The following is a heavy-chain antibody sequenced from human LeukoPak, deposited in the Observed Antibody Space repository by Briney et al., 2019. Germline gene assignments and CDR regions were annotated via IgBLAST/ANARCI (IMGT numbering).Heavy chain of an antibody. CDR1: GFTFSSYG. J-gene: IGHJ4*02. Sequence: GGSLRLSCAASGFTFSSYGMHWVRQAPGKGLEWVAVISYDGSNKYYADSVKGRFTISRDTSKNTLYLQMNSLRGEDTAVYFCAKGVAGDYWGQGTLVTVSS. D-gene: IGHD6-19*01. V-gene: IGHV3-30*18. CDR2: ISYDGSNK. CDR3: AKGVAGDY.